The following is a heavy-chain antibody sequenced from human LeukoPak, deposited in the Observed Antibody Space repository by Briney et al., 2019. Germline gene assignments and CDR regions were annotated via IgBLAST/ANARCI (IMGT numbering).Heavy chain of an antibody. J-gene: IGHJ4*02. Sequence: GGSLRLSCAASGFTFSSYSMNWVRQASGKGLEWISYISSTSSTIYYGDSVKGRFTISRDNAKNSLYLQMNSLRAEDTAVYYCAREMTGYSSSAIDYWGQGTLVTVSS. CDR3: AREMTGYSSSAIDY. CDR1: GFTFSSYS. D-gene: IGHD6-13*01. V-gene: IGHV3-48*01. CDR2: ISSTSSTI.